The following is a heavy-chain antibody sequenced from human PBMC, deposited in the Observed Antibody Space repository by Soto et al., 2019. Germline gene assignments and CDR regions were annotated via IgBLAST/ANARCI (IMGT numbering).Heavy chain of an antibody. CDR2: IYYSGSS. Sequence: SEFLSLTCTLPGRSMTKYYSSWIRQPPFQVAEWSGYIYYSGSSRYNPYPRSRVTILVDTSKNQFSLNLSSVGAADTALHYCARAGAAAGSGFAFDSWGQGTLPTDSS. J-gene: IGHJ4*02. CDR3: ARAGAAAGSGFAFDS. D-gene: IGHD6-13*01. V-gene: IGHV4-59*01. CDR1: GRSMTKYY.